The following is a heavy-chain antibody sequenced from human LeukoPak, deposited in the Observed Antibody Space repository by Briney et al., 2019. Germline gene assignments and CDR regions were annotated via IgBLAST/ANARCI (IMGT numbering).Heavy chain of an antibody. CDR1: GFTFSSYA. D-gene: IGHD2-2*01. CDR3: AKFGPAATSTYYFDY. Sequence: PGGSLRLSCAASGFTFSSYAMSWVRQAPGKGLEWVSAISGSGGSTSYADSVKGRFTISRDNSKNTLYLQMNSLRAEDTAVYYCAKFGPAATSTYYFDYWGQGTLVTVSS. V-gene: IGHV3-23*01. CDR2: ISGSGGST. J-gene: IGHJ4*02.